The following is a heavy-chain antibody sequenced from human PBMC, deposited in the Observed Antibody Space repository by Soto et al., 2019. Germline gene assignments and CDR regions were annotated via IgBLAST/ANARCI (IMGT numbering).Heavy chain of an antibody. J-gene: IGHJ4*02. V-gene: IGHV1-3*01. CDR1: GYTFTSYA. Sequence: VASVKVSCKASGYTFTSYAMHWVRQAPGQRLEWMGWINAGNGNTKYSQKFQGRVTITRDTSASTAYMELSSLRSEDTAVYWCARVRVYYDFWSGYKSRYDSPFFDYWGQGTLVTVSS. CDR3: ARVRVYYDFWSGYKSRYDSPFFDY. D-gene: IGHD3-3*01. CDR2: INAGNGNT.